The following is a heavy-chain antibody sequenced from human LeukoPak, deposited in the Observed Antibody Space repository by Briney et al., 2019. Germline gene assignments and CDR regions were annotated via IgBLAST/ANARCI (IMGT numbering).Heavy chain of an antibody. CDR2: TNESGTT. D-gene: IGHD3-10*01. J-gene: IGHJ5*02. Sequence: SETLSLTCAVFGGSFSGYYWTWVRQAPGKGLEWIGETNESGTTNYNASLNNRVTISVDTSKNQFSLKLTSLTAADTAVFYCARALMTLVRGVPRTTWFHPWGQGTLVTVSS. CDR3: ARALMTLVRGVPRTTWFHP. V-gene: IGHV4-34*01. CDR1: GGSFSGYY.